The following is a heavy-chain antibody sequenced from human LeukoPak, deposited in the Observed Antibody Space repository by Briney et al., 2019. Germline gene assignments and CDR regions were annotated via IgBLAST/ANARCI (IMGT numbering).Heavy chain of an antibody. D-gene: IGHD5-12*01. CDR3: ARGVAFSDY. Sequence: ASVKVSCKASGYRFTGYYMHWVRQVPGQGLEWMGWVNPNSGGTIFAQKFQGRVTMTRDTSISTAYMELRSLRSDDTAVYYCARGVAFSDYWGQGTLVTVSS. CDR1: GYRFTGYY. J-gene: IGHJ4*02. CDR2: VNPNSGGT. V-gene: IGHV1-2*02.